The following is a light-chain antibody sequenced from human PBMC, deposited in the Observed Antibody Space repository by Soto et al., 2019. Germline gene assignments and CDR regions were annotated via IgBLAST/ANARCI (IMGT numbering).Light chain of an antibody. V-gene: IGKV1-39*01. CDR2: AAS. Sequence: IQMTQSPSSLSSSVGDRVTITCRASQSISSYLNWYQQKPGKAPKLLIYAASSLQSGVPSRFSGSGSGTDFTLTISSLQPEDFATYYCQESYSTPRWTFGQGSKV. CDR1: QSISSY. J-gene: IGKJ1*01. CDR3: QESYSTPRWT.